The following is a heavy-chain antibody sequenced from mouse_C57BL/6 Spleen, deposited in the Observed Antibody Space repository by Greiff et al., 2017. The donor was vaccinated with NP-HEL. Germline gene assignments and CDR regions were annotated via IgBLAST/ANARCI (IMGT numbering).Heavy chain of an antibody. D-gene: IGHD4-1*01. V-gene: IGHV1-82*01. CDR1: GYAFSSSW. CDR2: IYPGDGDT. J-gene: IGHJ2*01. Sequence: VKLMESGPELVKPGASVKISCKASGYAFSSSWMNWVKQRPGKGLEWIGRIYPGDGDTNYNGKFKGKATLTPDKSSSTAYMQLSSLTSEDSAVYFCARWDYYFDYWGQGTTLTVSS. CDR3: ARWDYYFDY.